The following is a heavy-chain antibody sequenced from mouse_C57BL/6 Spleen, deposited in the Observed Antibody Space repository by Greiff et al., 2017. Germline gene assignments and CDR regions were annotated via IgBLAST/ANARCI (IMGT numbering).Heavy chain of an antibody. D-gene: IGHD2-13*01. J-gene: IGHJ2*01. CDR2: IYPGDGDT. V-gene: IGHV1-80*01. Sequence: VQLQQSGAELVKPGASVKISCKASGYAFSSYWLNWVKQRPGKGLEWIGQIYPGDGDTNYNGKFKGKATLTADKSSSTAYMQLSSLTSEDSAVYFCARSLGDYYFDYWGQGTTLTVSS. CDR3: ARSLGDYYFDY. CDR1: GYAFSSYW.